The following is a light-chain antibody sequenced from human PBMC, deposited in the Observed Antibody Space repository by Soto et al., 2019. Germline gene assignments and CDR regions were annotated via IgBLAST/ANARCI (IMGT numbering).Light chain of an antibody. V-gene: IGLV4-69*01. CDR1: SGHTRAA. CDR2: INSDGSH. Sequence: QSVLTQSPSASASLGASVKLTCTLSSGHTRAAIAWHQQQPEKGPRYLMKINSDGSHTKGDGIPDRFSGSSSGAERNLTISGLQSEDEADYYCQTWDTGTVVFGGGTKLTVL. J-gene: IGLJ2*01. CDR3: QTWDTGTVV.